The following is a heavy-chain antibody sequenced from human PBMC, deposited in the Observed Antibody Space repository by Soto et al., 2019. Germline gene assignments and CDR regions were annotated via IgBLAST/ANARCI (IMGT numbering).Heavy chain of an antibody. V-gene: IGHV3-13*01. CDR2: IGPAGDT. CDR3: ARDHIAAAAFAGPDY. D-gene: IGHD6-13*01. CDR1: GFTFSTYD. Sequence: PGGSLRLSCAASGFTFSTYDIHWVRQTAANGLDWVSAIGPAGDTSYPASVKGRFTISRDNVKNSLYLQMDSLRAEDTAVYYCARDHIAAAAFAGPDYWGQGTLVTVSS. J-gene: IGHJ4*02.